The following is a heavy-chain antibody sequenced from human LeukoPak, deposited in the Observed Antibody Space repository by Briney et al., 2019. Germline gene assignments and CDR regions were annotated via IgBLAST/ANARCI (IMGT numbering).Heavy chain of an antibody. CDR3: ARSGRCSGYSVGYYYYIDV. V-gene: IGHV3-48*01. Sequence: PGGSLRLTCAASGFTFSTYSMNWVRQAPGKGLEWVSYSSNDSSSIYYADSVKGRFTISRDNARNSLYLQMNSLRAEDTAVFYCARSGRCSGYSVGYYYYIDVWGKGTTVTVS. CDR2: SSNDSSSI. CDR1: GFTFSTYS. D-gene: IGHD5/OR15-5a*01. J-gene: IGHJ6*03.